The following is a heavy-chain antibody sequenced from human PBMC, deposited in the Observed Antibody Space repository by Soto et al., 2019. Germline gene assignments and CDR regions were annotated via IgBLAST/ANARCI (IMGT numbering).Heavy chain of an antibody. Sequence: SVKVACKASGYTFIGFFMHWVRQAPGQGPEWMGWISPHNGVTQYAQNFQGSITLSRDTSISTAYMELTRLRSDDTAVYFCARERERGSFYYWGQGTLVTVSS. CDR2: ISPHNGVT. CDR1: GYTFIGFF. J-gene: IGHJ4*02. CDR3: ARERERGSFYY. V-gene: IGHV1-2*02.